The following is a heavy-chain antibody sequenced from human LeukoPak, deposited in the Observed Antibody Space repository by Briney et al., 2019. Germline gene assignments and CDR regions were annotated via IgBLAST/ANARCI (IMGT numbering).Heavy chain of an antibody. D-gene: IGHD3-10*01. V-gene: IGHV1-2*02. J-gene: IGHJ6*02. Sequence: ASVKVSCKASGYTFTGYYMHWVRQAPGQGLEWMGWINPNSGGTNYAQKFQGRVIMTRDTSISTAFMELSSLRSDDTAVYYCARDPYHYGSGSPHGMDVWRQGTTVTVSS. CDR1: GYTFTGYY. CDR3: ARDPYHYGSGSPHGMDV. CDR2: INPNSGGT.